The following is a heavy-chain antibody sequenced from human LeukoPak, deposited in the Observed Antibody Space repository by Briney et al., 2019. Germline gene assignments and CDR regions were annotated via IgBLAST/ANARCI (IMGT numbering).Heavy chain of an antibody. V-gene: IGHV3-23*01. CDR3: AKCGYSYLFDY. CDR1: GFTFSSYA. CDR2: ISGSGGDT. Sequence: GGSLRLSCAASGFTFSSYAMSWVRQAPGKGLEWVSAISGSGGDTDYADSVEGRFTISRDNSKNTVYLQMNSLRAEDTAIYYCAKCGYSYLFDYWGQGILVNVSS. J-gene: IGHJ4*02. D-gene: IGHD5-18*01.